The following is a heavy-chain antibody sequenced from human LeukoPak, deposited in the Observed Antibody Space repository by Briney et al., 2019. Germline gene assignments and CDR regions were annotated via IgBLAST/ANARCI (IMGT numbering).Heavy chain of an antibody. J-gene: IGHJ6*03. Sequence: GGSLRLSCAASGFTFSSYNMNWVRQAPGKGLEWVSYISTSGSNIYYADSVKGRFTISRDNAKNSLYLQMNSLRAEDTAVYYCATRAGESGSYLYYYYYYMDVWGKGTTVTISS. D-gene: IGHD1-26*01. V-gene: IGHV3-48*03. CDR1: GFTFSSYN. CDR2: ISTSGSNI. CDR3: ATRAGESGSYLYYYYYYMDV.